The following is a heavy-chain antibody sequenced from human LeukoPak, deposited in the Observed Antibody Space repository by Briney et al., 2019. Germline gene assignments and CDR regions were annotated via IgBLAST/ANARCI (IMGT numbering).Heavy chain of an antibody. V-gene: IGHV3-21*01. CDR3: ARDRVVPAAIRHYYYYYMDV. D-gene: IGHD2-2*01. CDR2: ISSSSSYI. CDR1: GFTFSSYS. Sequence: GGSLRLSCAASGFTFSSYSMNWVRQAPGKGLEWVSSISSSSSYIYYADSVKGRFTISRDNAKNSLYLQMNSLRAEDTAVYYCARDRVVPAAIRHYYYYYMDVWGKGTTVTLSS. J-gene: IGHJ6*03.